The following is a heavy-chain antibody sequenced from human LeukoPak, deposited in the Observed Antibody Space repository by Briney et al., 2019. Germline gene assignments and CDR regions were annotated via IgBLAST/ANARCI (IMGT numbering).Heavy chain of an antibody. D-gene: IGHD3-22*01. J-gene: IGHJ3*02. CDR1: GGSVSSGSYY. Sequence: PSETLSLTCTVSGGSVSSGSYYWSWIRQPPGKGLEWIGYIYYSGSTNYNPSLKSRVTISVDTSKNQFSLKLSSATAADTAVYYCARVYYYDSSGYSSMGIDAFDIWGQGTMVTVSS. V-gene: IGHV4-61*01. CDR2: IYYSGST. CDR3: ARVYYYDSSGYSSMGIDAFDI.